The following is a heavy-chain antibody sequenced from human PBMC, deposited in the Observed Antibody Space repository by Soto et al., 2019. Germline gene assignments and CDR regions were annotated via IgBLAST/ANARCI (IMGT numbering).Heavy chain of an antibody. J-gene: IGHJ4*02. CDR3: TRGAYCGGDCYDY. V-gene: IGHV1-46*03. CDR2: INPSGDTT. D-gene: IGHD2-21*01. Sequence: QVQLVQSGAEVKKPGASVKVSCKASGFTFTSYYMHWVRQAPAQGLEWMGIINPSGDTTNYAQEFQGRVXXTXDXXTSTVDMELSSLRSEDTAVYYGTRGAYCGGDCYDYWGQGTLVTVSS. CDR1: GFTFTSYY.